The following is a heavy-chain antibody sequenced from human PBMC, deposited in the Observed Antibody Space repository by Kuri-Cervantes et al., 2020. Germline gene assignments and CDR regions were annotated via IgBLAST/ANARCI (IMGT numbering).Heavy chain of an antibody. CDR2: IRYDGSNK. J-gene: IGHJ4*02. D-gene: IGHD5-24*01. Sequence: GGSLRLSCAASGFTFSNYGMHWVRQAPGKGLEWVAFIRYDGSNKYYADSVKGRFTISRDNSKNTLYLQMNSLRAEDTAVYYCAKRRRDGYNCLDYWGQGTLVTVSS. CDR1: GFTFSNYG. CDR3: AKRRRDGYNCLDY. V-gene: IGHV3-30*02.